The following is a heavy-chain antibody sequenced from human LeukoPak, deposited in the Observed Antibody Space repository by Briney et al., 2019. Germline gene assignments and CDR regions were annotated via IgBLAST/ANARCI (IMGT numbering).Heavy chain of an antibody. J-gene: IGHJ4*02. CDR1: GFTFSSYA. D-gene: IGHD3-16*01. CDR2: ITNSGGTT. CDR3: AKDPPHVSWLFDY. V-gene: IGHV3-23*01. Sequence: PGGSLRLSCAASGFTFSSYAMSWVRQAPGKGLEWVSVITNSGGTTYYADSVKGRFTISRDNSKSTLYLQMNSLRAEDTAVYYCAKDPPHVSWLFDYWGQGTLVTVSS.